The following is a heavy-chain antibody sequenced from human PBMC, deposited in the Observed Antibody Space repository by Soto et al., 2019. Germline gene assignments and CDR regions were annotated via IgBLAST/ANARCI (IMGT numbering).Heavy chain of an antibody. CDR3: ARGKPHRSIVVVPADILRWFDP. CDR2: INHSGST. Sequence: QVQLQQWGAGLLKPSETLSLTCAVYGGSFSGYYWSWIRQPPGKGLERIGEINHSGSTNYNPSLKSRVTISVDTSKNQFSLKLSSVTAADTAVYYCARGKPHRSIVVVPADILRWFDPWGQGTLVTVSS. V-gene: IGHV4-34*01. CDR1: GGSFSGYY. J-gene: IGHJ5*02. D-gene: IGHD2-2*01.